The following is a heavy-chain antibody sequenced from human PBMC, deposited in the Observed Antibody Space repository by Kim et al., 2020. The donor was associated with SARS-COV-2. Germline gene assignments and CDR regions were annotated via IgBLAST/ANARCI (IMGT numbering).Heavy chain of an antibody. J-gene: IGHJ3*02. CDR3: ARVGMGSSGWLNAFDI. V-gene: IGHV1-3*01. Sequence: KFQGRVTITRDTSASTVYMELSSLRSEDTAVYYCARVGMGSSGWLNAFDIWGQGTVVTVSS. D-gene: IGHD6-19*01.